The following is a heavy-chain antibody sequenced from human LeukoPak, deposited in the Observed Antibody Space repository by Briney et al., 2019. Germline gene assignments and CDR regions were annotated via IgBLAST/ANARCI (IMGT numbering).Heavy chain of an antibody. D-gene: IGHD1-14*01. CDR1: GYTFTSYG. Sequence: GASMKVSCKASGYTFTSYGISWVRQAPGQGLEWMGWISAYNGNTNYAQKLQGRVTMTTDTSTSTAYMELRSLRSDDTAVYYCARLPLPDPDYYYYYMDVWGKGTTVTVSS. CDR2: ISAYNGNT. V-gene: IGHV1-18*01. J-gene: IGHJ6*03. CDR3: ARLPLPDPDYYYYYMDV.